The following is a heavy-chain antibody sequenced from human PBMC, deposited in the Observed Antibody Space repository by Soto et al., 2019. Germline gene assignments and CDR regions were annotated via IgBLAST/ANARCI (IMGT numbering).Heavy chain of an antibody. CDR2: FSAYNGNT. CDR3: AREGYSSSWYGSLSYYYYYGMDV. Sequence: QVQLVQSGAEVKKPGASVKFSCKASGYTFTSYGISWVRQAPGQGLEWMGWFSAYNGNTNYAQKLQGRVTMTTDTSTSTAYMDLRGLSSADTSVYYCAREGYSSSWYGSLSYYYYYGMDVWGQGTTVTVSS. J-gene: IGHJ6*02. D-gene: IGHD6-13*01. CDR1: GYTFTSYG. V-gene: IGHV1-18*04.